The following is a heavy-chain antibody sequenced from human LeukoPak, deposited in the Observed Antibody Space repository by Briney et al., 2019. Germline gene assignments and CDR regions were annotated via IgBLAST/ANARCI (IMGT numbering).Heavy chain of an antibody. D-gene: IGHD6-6*01. J-gene: IGHJ4*02. V-gene: IGHV4-61*02. CDR3: ARNIPARSQDY. CDR2: IYTSGST. CDR1: GSSISSGNYY. Sequence: SQTLSLTCTVSGSSISSGNYYWSWIRQPAGKGLEWIGRIYTSGSTNYNPSLKSRVTISVDTSKNQFSLKLSSVTAADTAVYYCARNIPARSQDYWGQGTLVTVSS.